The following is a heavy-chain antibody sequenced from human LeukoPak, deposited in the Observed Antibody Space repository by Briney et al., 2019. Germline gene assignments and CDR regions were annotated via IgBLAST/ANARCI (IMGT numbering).Heavy chain of an antibody. V-gene: IGHV3-23*01. D-gene: IGHD1-26*01. J-gene: IGHJ4*02. Sequence: GGSLRLSCAASGFTFISYAMNWVRQAPGKGLEWVSGISGSGGSTYYADSVKGRFTISRDNSKNTLYLQMNSLTDEDTAVYYCAKKWGVGTTTLDYFDYWGQGTLVTVSS. CDR2: ISGSGGST. CDR1: GFTFISYA. CDR3: AKKWGVGTTTLDYFDY.